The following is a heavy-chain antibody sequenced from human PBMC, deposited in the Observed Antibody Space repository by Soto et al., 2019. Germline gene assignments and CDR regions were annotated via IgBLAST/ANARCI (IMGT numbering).Heavy chain of an antibody. CDR3: ARRTTGSGWYPMFDT. CDR1: GASMTSSHW. Sequence: SETLSLTCAVSGASMTSSHWWSWVRQPPGKGLEWIGEIYHTGSANYKPSLESRVTISVDKSKNRFSLILTSVTAADTAIYYCARRTTGSGWYPMFDTWGQGALVTVSS. V-gene: IGHV4-4*02. J-gene: IGHJ5*02. CDR2: IYHTGSA. D-gene: IGHD6-19*01.